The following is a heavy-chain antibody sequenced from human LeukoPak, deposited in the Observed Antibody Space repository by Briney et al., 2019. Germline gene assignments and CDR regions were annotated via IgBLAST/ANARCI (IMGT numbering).Heavy chain of an antibody. Sequence: GASVKVSCKASGYTFTSYYMHWVRQAPGQGLEWMGWINPNSGGTNYAQKFQGRVTMTRDTSISTAYMELSRLRSDDTAVYYCARARIAAAATRYWGQGTLVTVSS. J-gene: IGHJ4*02. CDR1: GYTFTSYY. CDR2: INPNSGGT. D-gene: IGHD6-13*01. CDR3: ARARIAAAATRY. V-gene: IGHV1-2*02.